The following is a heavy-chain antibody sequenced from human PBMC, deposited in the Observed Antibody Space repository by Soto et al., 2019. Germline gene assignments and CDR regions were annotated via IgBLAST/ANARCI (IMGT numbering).Heavy chain of an antibody. V-gene: IGHV3-48*02. J-gene: IGHJ4*02. CDR1: GFTFGSFS. D-gene: IGHD4-4*01. Sequence: GGSLRLSCATSGFTFGSFSMNWVRQAPGKGLEWVSYISSSGSTIYYADSVKGRFTFSRDNARNSLYLQMNSLRDEDTAVYYCARNRDYSFDYWGQGTPVTVSS. CDR3: ARNRDYSFDY. CDR2: ISSSGSTI.